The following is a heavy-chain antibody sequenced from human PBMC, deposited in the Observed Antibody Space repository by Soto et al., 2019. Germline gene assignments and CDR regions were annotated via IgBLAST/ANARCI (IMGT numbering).Heavy chain of an antibody. CDR2: MNPDSANT. CDR1: GYTFTNYD. V-gene: IGHV1-8*01. J-gene: IGHJ4*02. CDR3: ARAIRDQLLSDY. D-gene: IGHD1-26*01. Sequence: QVQLVQSGADVKQPGASVNVSCRTSGYTFTNYDISWVRQATGQGLEWMGWMNPDSANTGYSQKFQGRVTLTRDTSISTAYMELNSLTSEDTAIYSCARAIRDQLLSDYWGQGSLVIVSS.